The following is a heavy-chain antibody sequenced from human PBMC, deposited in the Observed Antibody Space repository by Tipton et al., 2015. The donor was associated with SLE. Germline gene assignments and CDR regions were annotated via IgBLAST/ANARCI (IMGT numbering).Heavy chain of an antibody. J-gene: IGHJ6*03. CDR1: GYTFTSYC. CDR2: ISGYNGNT. V-gene: IGHV1-18*01. CDR3: ARLGDWDFYYYMDV. Sequence: QLVQSGAEVKKPGASVKVSCEASGYTFTSYCITWVRQAPGQGLEWMGWISGYNGNTNYAQKLQGRVTMTTDTSTSTAYMELRSLRSDDTAVYYCARLGDWDFYYYMDVWGKGTTVTVSS. D-gene: IGHD3-16*01.